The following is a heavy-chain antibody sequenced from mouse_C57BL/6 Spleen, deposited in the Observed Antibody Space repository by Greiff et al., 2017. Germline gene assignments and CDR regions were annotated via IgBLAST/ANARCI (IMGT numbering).Heavy chain of an antibody. CDR2: IWSGGST. V-gene: IGHV2-2*01. J-gene: IGHJ2*01. CDR1: GFSLTSYG. CDR3: AREGTTVLDY. Sequence: QVQLQQSGPGLVQPSQSLSITCTVSGFSLTSYGVHWVRQSPGKGLEWLGVIWSGGSTDDNAAFISRLSISKDNSKSQVFFKMNSLQADDTAIYYCAREGTTVLDYWGQGTTLTVSS. D-gene: IGHD1-1*01.